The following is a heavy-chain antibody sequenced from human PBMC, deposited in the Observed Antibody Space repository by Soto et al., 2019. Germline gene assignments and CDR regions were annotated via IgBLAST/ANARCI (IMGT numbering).Heavy chain of an antibody. V-gene: IGHV1-18*01. J-gene: IGHJ4*02. CDR1: GGTFSSYT. D-gene: IGHD2-15*01. CDR2: ISAYNGNT. CDR3: VVAAQPYYFDY. Sequence: ASVKVSCKASGGTFSSYTISWVRQAPGQGLEWMGWISAYNGNTNYAQKLQGRVTMTTDTSTSTAYMELGSLRSDDTAVYYCVVAAQPYYFDYWGQGTLVTVSS.